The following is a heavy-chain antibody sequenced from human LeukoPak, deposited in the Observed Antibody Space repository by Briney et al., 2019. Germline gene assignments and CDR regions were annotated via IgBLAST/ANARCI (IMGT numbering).Heavy chain of an antibody. CDR3: ARVSGSYRGAIDY. D-gene: IGHD1-26*01. Sequence: ASVKVSCKASGYTFTSYYMHWVRQAPGQGLEWMGIINPSGGSTSYAQKFQGRVTMTRDMSTGTVYMELRSLRSDDTAVYHCARVSGSYRGAIDYWGQGTLVTVSS. V-gene: IGHV1-46*01. CDR2: INPSGGST. CDR1: GYTFTSYY. J-gene: IGHJ4*02.